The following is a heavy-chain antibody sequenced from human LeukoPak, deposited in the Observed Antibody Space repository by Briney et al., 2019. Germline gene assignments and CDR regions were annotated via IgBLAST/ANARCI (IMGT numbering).Heavy chain of an antibody. CDR3: ARDGNGSDP. CDR1: GGSISSYY. CDR2: IYYSGST. Sequence: SETLSLTCTVSGGSISSYYWSWIRQPPGKGLEWIGYIYYSGSTNYNPSLKSRVTISVDTSKNQFSLKLCSVTAADTAVYYCARDGNGSDPWGQGTLVTVSS. J-gene: IGHJ5*02. V-gene: IGHV4-59*01. D-gene: IGHD1-14*01.